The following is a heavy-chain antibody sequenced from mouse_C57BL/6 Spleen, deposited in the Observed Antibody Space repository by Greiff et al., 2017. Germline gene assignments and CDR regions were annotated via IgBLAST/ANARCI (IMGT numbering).Heavy chain of an antibody. CDR3: ARRGVIYYDYDEGAWFAY. Sequence: QVQLKESGAELARPGASVKLSCKASGYTFTSYGISWVKQRTGQGLEWIGEIYPRSGNTYYNEKFKGKATLTADKSSSTAYMELRSLTSEDSAVYFCARRGVIYYDYDEGAWFAYWGQGTLVTVSA. J-gene: IGHJ3*01. CDR1: GYTFTSYG. V-gene: IGHV1-81*01. D-gene: IGHD2-4*01. CDR2: IYPRSGNT.